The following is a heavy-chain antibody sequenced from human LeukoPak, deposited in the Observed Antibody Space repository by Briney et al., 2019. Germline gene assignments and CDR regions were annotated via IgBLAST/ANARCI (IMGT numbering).Heavy chain of an antibody. CDR2: IRSESYGATT. Sequence: GRSLRLSCTISGFTFGDYAMTWVRQAPGKGLEWVGVIRSESYGATTEYAASVKGRFTISADDSKSVAYLQMNSLKTEDTAVYYCTASTTGYSSGSYGTSYYYYYMDVWGKGTTVIVSS. CDR3: TASTTGYSSGSYGTSYYYYYMDV. CDR1: GFTFGDYA. V-gene: IGHV3-49*04. J-gene: IGHJ6*03. D-gene: IGHD6-19*01.